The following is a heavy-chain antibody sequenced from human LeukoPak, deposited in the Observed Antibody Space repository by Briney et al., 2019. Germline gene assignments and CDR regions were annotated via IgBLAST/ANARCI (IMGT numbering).Heavy chain of an antibody. Sequence: ASVSVSFKASGYTFTISDINWVRQAGGQGREGMGWINPNSGSTGYAQNFQGIVTMTANTSISTAYMELSSLRFDDTAVYYCARGRSGLAAAGTYDYWGQGTLITVSS. CDR2: INPNSGST. CDR3: ARGRSGLAAAGTYDY. J-gene: IGHJ4*02. V-gene: IGHV1-8*01. CDR1: GYTFTISD. D-gene: IGHD6-13*01.